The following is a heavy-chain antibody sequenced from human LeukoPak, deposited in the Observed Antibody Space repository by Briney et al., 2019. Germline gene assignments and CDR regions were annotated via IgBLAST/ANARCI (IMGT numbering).Heavy chain of an antibody. D-gene: IGHD1-26*01. CDR1: GFTFSSYD. Sequence: PGGSLRLSCAASGFTFSSYDMHWVRQATGKGLEWVSAIGTAGDTYYPGSVKGRFTISRENAKNSLYLQMNSLRAGDTAVYYCARAKFSAYTGNPGARKSSYDMDVWGKGTTVTVSS. J-gene: IGHJ6*03. V-gene: IGHV3-13*01. CDR3: ARAKFSAYTGNPGARKSSYDMDV. CDR2: IGTAGDT.